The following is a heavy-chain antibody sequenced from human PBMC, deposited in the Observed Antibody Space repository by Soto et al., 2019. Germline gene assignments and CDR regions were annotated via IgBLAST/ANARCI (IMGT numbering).Heavy chain of an antibody. CDR3: ARDPDYYDSSGYSH. CDR2: TYSAGSA. V-gene: IGHV3-66*01. D-gene: IGHD3-22*01. CDR1: GFTVSIYH. Sequence: GGSLRLSCAASGFTVSIYHMSWVRQAPGKGLEWVSVTYSAGSADFADSVKGRFTISRDNSKNTLYLQMSSLRAEDTAVYYCARDPDYYDSSGYSHWGQGTLVTVSS. J-gene: IGHJ4*02.